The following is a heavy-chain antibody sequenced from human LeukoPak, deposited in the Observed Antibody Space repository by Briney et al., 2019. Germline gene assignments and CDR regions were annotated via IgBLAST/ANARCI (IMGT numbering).Heavy chain of an antibody. CDR2: IYSGGST. CDR1: EFTLSSNY. J-gene: IGHJ3*02. V-gene: IGHV3-53*01. D-gene: IGHD3-3*01. CDR3: ARGSGLTDAFEI. Sequence: PGGSLRLSCAASEFTLSSNYMSWVRQAPGKGLEWVSVIYSGGSTYNADSVKGRFTISRDNSKKTLYLQMNGLRAEDTAVYYCARGSGLTDAFEIWGQGTMVTVSS.